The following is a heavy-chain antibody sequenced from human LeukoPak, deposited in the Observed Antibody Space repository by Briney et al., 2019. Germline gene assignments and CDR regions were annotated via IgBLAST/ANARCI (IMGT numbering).Heavy chain of an antibody. D-gene: IGHD6-19*01. CDR2: IKQDGSED. CDR1: GFSFSNAW. V-gene: IGHV3-7*04. CDR3: ARSIAVAGHAEYFQH. J-gene: IGHJ1*01. Sequence: GGSLRLSCAASGFSFSNAWMSWVRQAPGKGLEWVANIKQDGSEDYYVDSVKGRFTISRDNAKNSLYLQMNSLRVEDTAVYYCARSIAVAGHAEYFQHWGQGTLVTVSS.